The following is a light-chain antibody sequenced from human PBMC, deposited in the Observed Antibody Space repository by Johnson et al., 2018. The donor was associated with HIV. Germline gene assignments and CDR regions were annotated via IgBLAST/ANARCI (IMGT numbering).Light chain of an antibody. CDR3: GTWDSSLSAEV. CDR2: DNN. CDR1: TSNIESND. J-gene: IGLJ1*01. Sequence: QSVLTQPPSVSAAPGQKVSISCSGSTSNIESNDVSWYQQLPGTAPKLLIYDNNKRPSGIPDRFSGSKSGTSATLGITGLQTGDEADYYCGTWDSSLSAEVFGTGTKVTVL. V-gene: IGLV1-51*01.